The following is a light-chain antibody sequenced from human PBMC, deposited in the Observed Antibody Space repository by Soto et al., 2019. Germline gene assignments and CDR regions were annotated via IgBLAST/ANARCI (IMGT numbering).Light chain of an antibody. CDR3: QSYDSSQEV. CDR1: SGSIASNY. V-gene: IGLV6-57*04. Sequence: NFMLTQPHSVSESPGKTVTISCTRSSGSIASNYVQWYQQCPGSAPTTVIYEDNQRPSGVPDRFSGSIDSSSNSASLTISGLKTEDEADYYCQSYDSSQEVFGGGTKLTVL. J-gene: IGLJ2*01. CDR2: EDN.